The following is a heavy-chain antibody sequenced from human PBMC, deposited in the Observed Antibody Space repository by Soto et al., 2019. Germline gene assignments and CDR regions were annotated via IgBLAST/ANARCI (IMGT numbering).Heavy chain of an antibody. D-gene: IGHD6-19*01. CDR1: GFIFSEST. CDR2: VSTSGRST. J-gene: IGHJ4*02. Sequence: VQLVESGGGLVQPGGSLRLSCSASGFIFSESTIYWVRQVPGKGLEAISAVSTSGRSTYYADSVKDRFTISRDNSKNTVYLQMDSLRAEDTAIYFCAKAEGWLIRSDFDYWGQGTRVAVSS. CDR3: AKAEGWLIRSDFDY. V-gene: IGHV3-64*04.